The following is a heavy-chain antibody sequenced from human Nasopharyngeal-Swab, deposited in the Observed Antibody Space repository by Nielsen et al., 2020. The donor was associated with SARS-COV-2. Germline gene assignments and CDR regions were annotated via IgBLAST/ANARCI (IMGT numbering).Heavy chain of an antibody. CDR3: ARVPVYSGTYYGFDI. J-gene: IGHJ3*02. D-gene: IGHD1-26*01. Sequence: ASVKVSCKASGYTSNNYGISWVRQAPGQGLQWMAWIRVYNGDTKYAQNFQGRVTVTTDAITTTAYMELRSLRSDDTAVYYCARVPVYSGTYYGFDIWGQGTVVKVSS. CDR1: GYTSNNYG. CDR2: IRVYNGDT. V-gene: IGHV1-18*01.